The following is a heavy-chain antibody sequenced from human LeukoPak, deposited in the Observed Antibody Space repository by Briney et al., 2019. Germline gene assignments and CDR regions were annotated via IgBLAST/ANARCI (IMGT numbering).Heavy chain of an antibody. CDR1: GFTFSSYG. CDR3: AKDLFGSGSQDY. D-gene: IGHD3-10*01. J-gene: IGHJ4*02. CDR2: ISGSGGST. Sequence: QPGGSLRLSCAASGFTFSSYGMSWVRQAPGKGLEWVSAISGSGGSTYYADSVKGRFTISRDNSKNTLYLQMNSLRAEDTAVYYCAKDLFGSGSQDYWGQGTLVTVSS. V-gene: IGHV3-23*01.